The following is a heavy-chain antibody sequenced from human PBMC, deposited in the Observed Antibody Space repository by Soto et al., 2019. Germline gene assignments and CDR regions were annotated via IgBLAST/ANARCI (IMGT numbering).Heavy chain of an antibody. CDR2: IIVGSGKT. D-gene: IGHD2-21*02. CDR3: AAELYVGGDCCHFDY. CDR1: GXTFSNSA. J-gene: IGHJ4*02. Sequence: ASVKVSCKTSGXTFSNSAVQWVRQARGQRLEWIGWIIVGSGKTNYLQELQERITITRDMSTSTVYMELGSLRSEDTAVYYCAAELYVGGDCCHFDYWGQGALVTVSS. V-gene: IGHV1-58*01.